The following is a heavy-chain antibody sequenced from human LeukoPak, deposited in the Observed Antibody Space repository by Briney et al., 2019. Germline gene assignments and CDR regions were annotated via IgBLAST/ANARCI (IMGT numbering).Heavy chain of an antibody. V-gene: IGHV3-48*03. CDR3: AREVSWAGYFDY. Sequence: GGSLRLSCAASGFTFSNYEMNWVRQAPGKGLEWLSYISSSGSPIYYADSVKGRFTISRGNAKNSLYLQMNSLRAEDTALYYCAREVSWAGYFDYWGQGTLVTVSS. J-gene: IGHJ4*02. CDR1: GFTFSNYE. CDR2: ISSSGSPI. D-gene: IGHD2-8*01.